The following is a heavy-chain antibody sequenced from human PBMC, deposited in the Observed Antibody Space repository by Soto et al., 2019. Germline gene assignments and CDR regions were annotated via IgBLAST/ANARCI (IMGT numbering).Heavy chain of an antibody. CDR3: AEWARYCSGADCRA. V-gene: IGHV3-23*01. D-gene: IGHD2-15*01. CDR1: GFPFSSRA. Sequence: EVQLLESGGGLVQPGGSLRLSCAASGFPFSSRAMSWVRQAPGKGLEWVSAISGSGTITYYADSVKGWFTISRDTSKNTLYLQMNSLRADDTAVYYCAEWARYCSGADCRAWGQGTLVTASS. J-gene: IGHJ5*02. CDR2: ISGSGTIT.